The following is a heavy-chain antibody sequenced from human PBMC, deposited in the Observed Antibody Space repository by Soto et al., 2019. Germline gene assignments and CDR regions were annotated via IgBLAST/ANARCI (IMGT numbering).Heavy chain of an antibody. CDR2: ISSSSSYI. D-gene: IGHD2-15*01. Sequence: EVQLVESGGGLVKPGGSLRLSCAASGFTFSSYSMNWVRQAPGKGLEWVSSISSSSSYIYYADSVKGRFTISRDNAKNSLYLPMNSLRAEDTAVYYCARFAPYCSGGSCYSHSELSYFDYWGQGTLVTVSS. V-gene: IGHV3-21*01. J-gene: IGHJ4*02. CDR1: GFTFSSYS. CDR3: ARFAPYCSGGSCYSHSELSYFDY.